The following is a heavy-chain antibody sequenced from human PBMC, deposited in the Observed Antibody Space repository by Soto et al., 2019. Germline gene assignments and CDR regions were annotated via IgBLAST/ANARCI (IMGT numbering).Heavy chain of an antibody. Sequence: ASVKVSCKAPGYTFTSYDINWVRPATGQGLEWMGWMNPNSGNTGYAQKLQGRVTMTRNPSISKAYMELSSLRSEDTAVYYCARWFYDLLTGHSNLFYLWGQGSLDIGSA. CDR3: ARWFYDLLTGHSNLFYL. CDR1: GYTFTSYD. CDR2: MNPNSGNT. D-gene: IGHD3-9*01. V-gene: IGHV1-8*01. J-gene: IGHJ5*02.